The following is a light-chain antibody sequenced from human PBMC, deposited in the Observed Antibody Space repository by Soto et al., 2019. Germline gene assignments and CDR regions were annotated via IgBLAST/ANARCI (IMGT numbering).Light chain of an antibody. V-gene: IGLV2-23*03. CDR2: EGI. CDR1: SSDVGGYNL. J-gene: IGLJ3*02. CDR3: CSYAGSSSFVV. Sequence: QSVLTQPASVSGSPGQSITISCTGVSSDVGGYNLVSWYQHHPGKTPKLIIYEGIKRPSGVSIRFSASKSGNTASLTIAGLQAEDEADYYCCSYAGSSSFVVFGGGTQLTF.